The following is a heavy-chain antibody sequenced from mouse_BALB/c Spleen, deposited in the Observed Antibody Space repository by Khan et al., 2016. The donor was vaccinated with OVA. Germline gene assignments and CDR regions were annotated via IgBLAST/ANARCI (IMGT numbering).Heavy chain of an antibody. CDR3: TRGGGVNRFAY. V-gene: IGHV1S137*01. CDR2: ISPYYGDA. CDR1: GYTFTDFT. D-gene: IGHD2-1*01. J-gene: IGHJ3*01. Sequence: QVQLKESGAELVRPGVSVKISCKGSGYTFTDFTLHWMKQSHTKSLEWIGVISPYYGDATYNKKFKGKATMPVDKASSTAYLELARLTSEDSAIYYCTRGGGVNRFAYWGQGTLVTVSA.